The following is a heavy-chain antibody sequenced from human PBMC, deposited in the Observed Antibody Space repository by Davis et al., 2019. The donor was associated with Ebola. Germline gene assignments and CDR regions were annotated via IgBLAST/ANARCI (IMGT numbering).Heavy chain of an antibody. CDR1: GGSISSSSYY. CDR2: IYHSGST. Sequence: MPSETLSLTCTVSGGSISSSSYYWGWIRQPPGKGLEWIGSIYHSGSTNYNPSLKSRVTISVDKSKNQFSLKLSSVTAADTAVYYCARVVKGTVVAPFDYWGQGTLVTVSS. J-gene: IGHJ4*02. V-gene: IGHV4-39*07. CDR3: ARVVKGTVVAPFDY. D-gene: IGHD4-23*01.